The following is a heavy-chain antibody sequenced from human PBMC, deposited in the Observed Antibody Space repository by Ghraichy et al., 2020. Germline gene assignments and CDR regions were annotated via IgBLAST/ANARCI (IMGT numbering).Heavy chain of an antibody. CDR2: LKEDGSQT. Sequence: GGSLRLSCAASGFSFSSPWMNWVRQAPGKVPGWVASLKEDGSQTYYEDSVKGRFTISRDNARNSLFLQLNSLRAEDTAVYYCARHRNYNAFDYWGQGSLVTVSS. CDR1: GFSFSSPW. J-gene: IGHJ4*02. V-gene: IGHV3-7*01. CDR3: ARHRNYNAFDY. D-gene: IGHD3-10*01.